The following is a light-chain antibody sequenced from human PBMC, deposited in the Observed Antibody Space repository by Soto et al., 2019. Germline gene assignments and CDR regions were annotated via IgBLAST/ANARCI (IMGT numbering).Light chain of an antibody. CDR2: AAS. Sequence: DIQVPQSPSSVSASVGARVTITCRASQGLVNWLAWYQQKPGKAPKLLIYAASSFQSGVPSRFSGSGSGADFTLTISRLQPEDLATYYCQQTRSFRLTFGGGTKVHIK. CDR1: QGLVNW. V-gene: IGKV1-12*01. J-gene: IGKJ3*01. CDR3: QQTRSFRLT.